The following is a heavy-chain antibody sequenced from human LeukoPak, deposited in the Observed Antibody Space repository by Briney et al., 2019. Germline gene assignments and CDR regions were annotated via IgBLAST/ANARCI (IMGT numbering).Heavy chain of an antibody. D-gene: IGHD3-22*01. CDR1: GWTLSKYG. CDR3: AKIGSINMIAAAFDY. J-gene: IGHJ4*02. Sequence: PRGALRLSCPGSGWTLSKYGMHLVRPAPGKGLEGVAFIWYDGSNNYYAASVKGRFTISGDNSKNTLYLQMNLLRAEDTAVYSCAKIGSINMIAAAFDYWGQGTMVTVSS. V-gene: IGHV3-30*02. CDR2: IWYDGSNN.